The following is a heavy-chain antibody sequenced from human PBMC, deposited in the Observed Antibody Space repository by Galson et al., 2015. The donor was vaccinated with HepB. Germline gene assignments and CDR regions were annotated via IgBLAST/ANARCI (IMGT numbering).Heavy chain of an antibody. V-gene: IGHV1-69*13. CDR1: GGTFSSSA. CDR3: AVLMVYASYYYYYGMDV. Sequence: SVKVSCKASGGTFSSSAISWVRQAPGQGLEWMGGIIPIFGTANYAQKFQGRVTITADESTSTAYMELSSLRSEDTAVYYCAVLMVYASYYYYYGMDVWGQGTTVTVSS. D-gene: IGHD2-8*01. J-gene: IGHJ6*02. CDR2: IIPIFGTA.